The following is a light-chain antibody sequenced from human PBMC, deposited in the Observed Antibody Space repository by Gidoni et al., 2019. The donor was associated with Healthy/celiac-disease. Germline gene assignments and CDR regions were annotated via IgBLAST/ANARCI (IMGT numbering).Light chain of an antibody. Sequence: DIQMTQSPSSLSASVGERVTITCRASQSISSYLNWYQQKPGKAPKLLIYAASSLQSGVPSRFSGSGSGTDFTLTISSLQPADFATYYCQQSYSTPRTFGQGTKLEIK. CDR3: QQSYSTPRT. CDR1: QSISSY. J-gene: IGKJ2*01. CDR2: AAS. V-gene: IGKV1-39*01.